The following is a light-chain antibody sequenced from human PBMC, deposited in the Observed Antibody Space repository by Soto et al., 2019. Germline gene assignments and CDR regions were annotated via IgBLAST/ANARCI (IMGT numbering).Light chain of an antibody. J-gene: IGKJ2*01. CDR1: QDISNY. Sequence: DIQMTQSPSSRSASVGDRVTITCQASQDISNYLNWYQQKPGKAPKLLIYDASNLETGVPSRFSGSGSGTDFTFTISSLQPEDIATYYCQQYDNLPPYTFGQGTKVDIK. CDR3: QQYDNLPPYT. CDR2: DAS. V-gene: IGKV1-33*01.